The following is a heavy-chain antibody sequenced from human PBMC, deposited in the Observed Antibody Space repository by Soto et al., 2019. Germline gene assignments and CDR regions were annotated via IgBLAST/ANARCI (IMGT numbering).Heavy chain of an antibody. J-gene: IGHJ4*02. CDR2: ISSSSSTI. V-gene: IGHV3-48*02. CDR3: ARRKRYCGGDCYDFDY. CDR1: AFTFSSYS. D-gene: IGHD2-21*02. Sequence: GGSLRLSCAASAFTFSSYSMNWVRQAPGKGLEWVSYISSSSSTIYYADSVKGRFTISRDNAKNSLYLQMNSLRDEDTAVYYCARRKRYCGGDCYDFDYWGQGTLVTVSS.